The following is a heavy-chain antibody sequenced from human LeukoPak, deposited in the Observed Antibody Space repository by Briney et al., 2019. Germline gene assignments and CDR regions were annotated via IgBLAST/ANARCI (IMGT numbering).Heavy chain of an antibody. V-gene: IGHV1-8*01. Sequence: GASVKVSCKASGYTFTSYDINGGRQATGQGLEWMGWMNPNSGNTGYAQKFQGRVPMTRNTSISTAYMELSSLRSEATAVYYCARVLFGQLWYEFDYWGQGTLVTVSS. CDR3: ARVLFGQLWYEFDY. CDR1: GYTFTSYD. D-gene: IGHD5-18*01. J-gene: IGHJ4*02. CDR2: MNPNSGNT.